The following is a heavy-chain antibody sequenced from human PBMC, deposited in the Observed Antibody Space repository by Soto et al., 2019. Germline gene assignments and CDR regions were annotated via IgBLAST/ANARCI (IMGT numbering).Heavy chain of an antibody. D-gene: IGHD2-8*01. Sequence: SETLSLTCTVSGDSISSATHYWNWIRQHPGKGLEWIGYVSSSGNSYYSPSLKSRVFMSVDTSKNLFSLKLGSVTAADTAISYCVARLTSIYNYFDSWGQGTQVTVSS. CDR1: GDSISSATHY. J-gene: IGHJ4*02. CDR3: VARLTSIYNYFDS. V-gene: IGHV4-31*03. CDR2: VSSSGNS.